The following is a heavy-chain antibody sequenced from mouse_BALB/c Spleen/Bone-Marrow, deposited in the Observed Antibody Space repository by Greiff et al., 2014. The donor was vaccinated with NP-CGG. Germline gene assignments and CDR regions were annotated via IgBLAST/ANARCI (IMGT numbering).Heavy chain of an antibody. V-gene: IGHV1S137*01. Sequence: VQLQQSGAELVRPGVSVKISCKGSGYTFTDYAVHWVKQSHAKSLEWIGVISTYYGDATYNQKFKGKATMTVDKSSSTAYMELARLTSEDSAFYYCARDLDYWGQGTTLTVSS. CDR3: ARDLDY. J-gene: IGHJ2*01. CDR1: GYTFTDYA. CDR2: ISTYYGDA.